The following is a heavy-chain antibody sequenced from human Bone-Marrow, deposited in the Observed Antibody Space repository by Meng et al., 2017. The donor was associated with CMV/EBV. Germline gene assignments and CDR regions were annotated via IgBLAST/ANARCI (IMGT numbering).Heavy chain of an antibody. CDR1: GGSFSGYY. V-gene: IGHV4-34*01. D-gene: IGHD1-26*01. CDR3: AKKGVGPRHFDY. Sequence: QGQLQQWGSGLFKPSEPLSLTCAVYGGSFSGYYWSWIRQPPGKGLEWIGEINHSGSTNYNPSLKSRVTISVDTSKNQFSLKLSSVTAADTAVYYCAKKGVGPRHFDYWGQGTLVTVSS. J-gene: IGHJ4*02. CDR2: INHSGST.